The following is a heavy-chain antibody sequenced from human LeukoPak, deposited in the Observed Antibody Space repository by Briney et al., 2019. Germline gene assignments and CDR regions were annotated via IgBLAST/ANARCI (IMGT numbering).Heavy chain of an antibody. CDR1: GYIFTSYY. Sequence: SSAKVSCKASGYIFTSYYMHWLRQAPGPGLEWLGVVYPSAGTSDPAQRFRARITLSDDTSTSTAYMELRSLKGEDTAIYFCVREYHGGYFDFWGQGTLVTVSS. CDR2: VYPSAGTS. V-gene: IGHV1-46*03. CDR3: VREYHGGYFDF. D-gene: IGHD3-16*01. J-gene: IGHJ4*02.